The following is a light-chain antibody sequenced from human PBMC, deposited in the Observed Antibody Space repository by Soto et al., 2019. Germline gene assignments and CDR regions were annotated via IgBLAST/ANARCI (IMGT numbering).Light chain of an antibody. V-gene: IGKV3-11*01. J-gene: IGKJ4*01. CDR1: QSVGYH. Sequence: EIVLTQSPATLSLSPGERATLSCRASQSVGYHLAWYQQKPGQAPRLLIYDASNRATGIPARFSGSGSGTDFTLAISSLEPEDFAVYYCQQRSNWPPVTFDGGTKV. CDR2: DAS. CDR3: QQRSNWPPVT.